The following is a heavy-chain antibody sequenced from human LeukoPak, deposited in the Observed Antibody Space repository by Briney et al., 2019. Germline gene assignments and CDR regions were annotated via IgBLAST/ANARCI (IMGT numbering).Heavy chain of an antibody. D-gene: IGHD3-10*01. CDR2: INPYNGGT. V-gene: IGHV1-2*02. Sequence: ASVKVSCKASRYTLTDNYIHWVRQAPGQGLEWMGWINPYNGGTYYTQKFQGRVTMTRDTSISTAYMELSRLRSDDTAVYYCARVNPPNYYGSGSYYSLNYWGQGTLVTVSS. J-gene: IGHJ4*02. CDR1: RYTLTDNY. CDR3: ARVNPPNYYGSGSYYSLNY.